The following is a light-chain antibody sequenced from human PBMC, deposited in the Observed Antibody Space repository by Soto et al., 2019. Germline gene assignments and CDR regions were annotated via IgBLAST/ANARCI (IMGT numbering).Light chain of an antibody. J-gene: IGKJ1*01. CDR3: HQYDSWT. CDR1: QSSNSTY. V-gene: IGKV3-20*01. Sequence: EIVLTKSPGTLSLSPGERATHSCRASQSSNSTYLAWYQQKPGQTPMLLIYGASSRATGIPDRFSGSGSGTDFTLTISRLEPEDSAVYYCHQYDSWTFGQGTKVDIK. CDR2: GAS.